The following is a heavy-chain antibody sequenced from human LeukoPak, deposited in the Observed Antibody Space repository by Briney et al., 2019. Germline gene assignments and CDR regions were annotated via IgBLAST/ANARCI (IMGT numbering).Heavy chain of an antibody. CDR3: AMGAEAYYYDSSGYYPYFDY. Sequence: ASVKVSCKASGYTFTSYGISWVRQAPGQGLEWMGWISAYNGNTNYAQKLQGRVTMTTDTSTSTAYMELRSLRSEDTAVYYCAMGAEAYYYDSSGYYPYFDYWGQGTLVTVSS. CDR1: GYTFTSYG. D-gene: IGHD3-22*01. J-gene: IGHJ4*02. CDR2: ISAYNGNT. V-gene: IGHV1-18*01.